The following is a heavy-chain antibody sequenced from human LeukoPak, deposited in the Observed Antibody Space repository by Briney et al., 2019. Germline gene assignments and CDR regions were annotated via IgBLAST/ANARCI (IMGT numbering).Heavy chain of an antibody. D-gene: IGHD3-10*01. Sequence: PGRSLRLSCAASGFTFSSYAMLWVRQAPGKGLEWVEVISYDGSNKYYADSVKGRFTISRDNSKNTLYLQMNSLRAEDTAVYYCARDEAGYYGSGRPGDYWGQGTLVTVSS. CDR1: GFTFSSYA. CDR3: ARDEAGYYGSGRPGDY. J-gene: IGHJ4*02. V-gene: IGHV3-30-3*01. CDR2: ISYDGSNK.